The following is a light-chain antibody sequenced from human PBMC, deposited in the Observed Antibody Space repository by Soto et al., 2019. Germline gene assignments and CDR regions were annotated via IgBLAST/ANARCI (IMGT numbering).Light chain of an antibody. CDR2: EVT. V-gene: IGLV2-14*01. CDR1: SSDVGSFNY. Sequence: QSALTQPASVSGSPGQSITISCTATSSDVGSFNYVSWYQHHPGKAPKLMIYEVTSRPSGVSNRFSGSKSDNTASLTISGLQAEDEADYYCVSYATSTTLYVFGSGTKLTVL. CDR3: VSYATSTTLYV. J-gene: IGLJ1*01.